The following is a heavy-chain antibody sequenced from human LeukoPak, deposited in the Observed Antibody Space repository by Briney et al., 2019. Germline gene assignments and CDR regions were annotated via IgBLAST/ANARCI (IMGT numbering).Heavy chain of an antibody. CDR3: VGGGTMIRGVIEY. J-gene: IGHJ4*02. V-gene: IGHV3-23*01. CDR1: GFTFSSYA. Sequence: GSLRLSCAASGFTFSSYAMNWVRQAPGKGLEWVSAISGTGDSTYYADSVKGRFTISRDSSKNTLYLQMNSLRAEDTAVYYCVGGGTMIRGVIEYWGQGTLVTVSS. D-gene: IGHD3-10*01. CDR2: ISGTGDST.